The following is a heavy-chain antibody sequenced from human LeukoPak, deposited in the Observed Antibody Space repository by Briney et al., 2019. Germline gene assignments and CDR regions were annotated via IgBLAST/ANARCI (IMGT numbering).Heavy chain of an antibody. CDR2: INPISGGT. CDR3: ARDPAADEVGLDY. CDR1: GYIFTGYF. V-gene: IGHV1-2*02. D-gene: IGHD6-13*01. Sequence: APVKVSCKASGYIFTGYFMHWVRQAPGQGLEWMGWINPISGGTNYAQKFQDRVTMTRDTSISTAYMELSSLRSDDTAVYYCARDPAADEVGLDYWGQGTLVTVSS. J-gene: IGHJ4*02.